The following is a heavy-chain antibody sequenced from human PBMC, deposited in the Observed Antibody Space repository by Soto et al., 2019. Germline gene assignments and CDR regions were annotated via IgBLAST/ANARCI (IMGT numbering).Heavy chain of an antibody. Sequence: QVQLVESGGGVVQPGRSLRLSCAASGFTFSSYGMHWVRQAPGKGLEWVAVIWYDGSNKYYADSVKGRFTISRDNSKNTLYLQMNSLRAEDTAVYYCARGRWEQLERRPYYYGMDVWGQGTTVTVSS. CDR2: IWYDGSNK. CDR3: ARGRWEQLERRPYYYGMDV. CDR1: GFTFSSYG. V-gene: IGHV3-33*01. D-gene: IGHD1-1*01. J-gene: IGHJ6*02.